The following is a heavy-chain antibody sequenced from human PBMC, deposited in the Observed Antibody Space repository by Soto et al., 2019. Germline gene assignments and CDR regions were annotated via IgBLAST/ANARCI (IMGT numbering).Heavy chain of an antibody. CDR1: GGTFSSYT. D-gene: IGHD6-13*01. CDR2: IIPILGIA. V-gene: IGHV1-69*02. CDR3: ACWYSIRSNWFDP. J-gene: IGHJ5*02. Sequence: QVQLVQSGAEVKKPGSSVKVSCKASGGTFSSYTISWVRHAPGQGLEWMGRIIPILGIANYAQKFQGRVTVTADKSTSTAYMELISLRSEDTAVYYCACWYSIRSNWFDPWGQGTLVTVSS.